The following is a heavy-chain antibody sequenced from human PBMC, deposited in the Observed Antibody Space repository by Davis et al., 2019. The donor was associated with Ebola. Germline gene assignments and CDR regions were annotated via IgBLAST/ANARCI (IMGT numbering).Heavy chain of an antibody. CDR1: GYTFTSYA. Sequence: ASVKVSCKASGYTFTSYAMHWVRQAPGQRLEWMGWINAGNGNTKYSQKFQGRVTITRDTSASTAYMELSSLRSEDTVVYYCARGNINYDYFDYWGQGTLVTVSS. CDR3: ARGNINYDYFDY. J-gene: IGHJ4*02. V-gene: IGHV1-3*01. D-gene: IGHD4-11*01. CDR2: INAGNGNT.